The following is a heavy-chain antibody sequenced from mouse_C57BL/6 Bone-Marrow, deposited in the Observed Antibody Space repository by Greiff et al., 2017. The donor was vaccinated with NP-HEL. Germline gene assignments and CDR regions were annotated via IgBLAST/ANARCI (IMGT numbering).Heavy chain of an antibody. CDR1: GFSLTSYA. V-gene: IGHV2-9-1*01. D-gene: IGHD2-4*01. J-gene: IGHJ2*01. Sequence: QVQLKESGPGLVAPSQSLSITCTVSGFSLTSYAISWVRQPPGKGLEWLGVIWTGGGTNYNSAFKSRLSISKDNSKSQVFLKMNSLQTDDTARYYCARNRDYAKAYYFDYWGQGTTLTVSS. CDR3: ARNRDYAKAYYFDY. CDR2: IWTGGGT.